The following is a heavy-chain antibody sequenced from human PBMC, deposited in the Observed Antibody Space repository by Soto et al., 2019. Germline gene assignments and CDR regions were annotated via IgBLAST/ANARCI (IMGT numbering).Heavy chain of an antibody. CDR2: INSDGSST. J-gene: IGHJ6*02. CDR3: ASVLIAARPPMDV. V-gene: IGHV3-74*01. D-gene: IGHD6-6*01. Sequence: PGGSLRLSCAASGFTFSSYWMHWVRQAPGKGLVWVSRINSDGSSTSYADSVKGRFTISRDNAKNTLYLQMNSLRAEDTAVYYRASVLIAARPPMDVWGQGTTVTVSS. CDR1: GFTFSSYW.